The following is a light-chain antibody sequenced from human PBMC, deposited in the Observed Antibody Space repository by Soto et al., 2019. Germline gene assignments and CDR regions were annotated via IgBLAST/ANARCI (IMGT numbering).Light chain of an antibody. CDR3: QQYNNWPPIN. J-gene: IGKJ5*01. CDR1: QSVSSN. CDR2: GAS. Sequence: EIVMTQSPATLSVSPVEIAKLYFISSQSVSSNLAWYQPTPGQAPRLLIYGASTRATGIPARFSGSGSGTEFTLTIRSLQSEDFAVYYCQQYNNWPPINCGQGTRREIK. V-gene: IGKV3-15*01.